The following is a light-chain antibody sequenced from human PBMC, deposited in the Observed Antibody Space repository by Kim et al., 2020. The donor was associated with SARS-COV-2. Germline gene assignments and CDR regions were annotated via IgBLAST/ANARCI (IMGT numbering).Light chain of an antibody. CDR3: NSRDSNDNVV. V-gene: IGLV3-19*01. J-gene: IGLJ2*01. CDR2: GKN. CDR1: SLRSYY. Sequence: VSLGKTVRITCQGDSLRSYYATWYQQKPGQAPILVIYGKNNRPSGIPDRFSGSSSGNTASLTITGAQAEDEADYYCNSRDSNDNVVFGGGTSLTVL.